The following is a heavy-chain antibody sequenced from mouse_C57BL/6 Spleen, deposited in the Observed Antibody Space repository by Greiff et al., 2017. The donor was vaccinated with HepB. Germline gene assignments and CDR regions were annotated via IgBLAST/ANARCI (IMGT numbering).Heavy chain of an antibody. V-gene: IGHV1-64*01. CDR3: AIFITTVVEYFDV. CDR2: IHPNSGST. J-gene: IGHJ1*03. D-gene: IGHD1-1*01. CDR1: GYTFTSYW. Sequence: QVQLQQPGAELVKPGASVKLSCKASGYTFTSYWMHWVKQRPGQGLEWIGMIHPNSGSTNYNEKFKSKATLTVDKSSSPAYMQLISLTSEDSAVYYCAIFITTVVEYFDVWGTGTTVTVSS.